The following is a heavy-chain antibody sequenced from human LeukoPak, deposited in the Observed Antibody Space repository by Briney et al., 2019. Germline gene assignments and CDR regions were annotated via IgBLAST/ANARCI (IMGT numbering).Heavy chain of an antibody. Sequence: GGSLRLSCAASGFTLSSYAMSWVRQGPGKGLEWVSAISVSGNTYHADSVKGRFTISRDSSKNTPYLQMNSLRAEDAAVYYCAKAPVTTCSGAYCYPFDYWGQGTLVTVSS. CDR3: AKAPVTTCSGAYCYPFDY. CDR2: ISVSGNT. D-gene: IGHD2-15*01. CDR1: GFTLSSYA. J-gene: IGHJ4*02. V-gene: IGHV3-23*01.